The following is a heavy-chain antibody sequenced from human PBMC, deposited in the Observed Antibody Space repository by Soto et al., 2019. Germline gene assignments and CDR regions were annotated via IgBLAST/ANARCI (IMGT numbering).Heavy chain of an antibody. CDR2: ISSSSSTI. D-gene: IGHD3-3*01. J-gene: IGHJ4*02. CDR3: ASNYDFWSGRIGTPEPIDY. Sequence: EVQLVESGGGLVQPGGSLRLSCAASGFTFSSYSMNCVRQAPGKGLEWVSYISSSSSTIYYADSVKGRFTISRDNAKNSLYLQMNSLRAENTAVYYCASNYDFWSGRIGTPEPIDYWGQGTLVTVS. CDR1: GFTFSSYS. V-gene: IGHV3-48*01.